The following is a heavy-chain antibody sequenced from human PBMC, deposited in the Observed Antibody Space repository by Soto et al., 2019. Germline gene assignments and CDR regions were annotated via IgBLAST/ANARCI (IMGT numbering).Heavy chain of an antibody. Sequence: GASVKVSCKASGATLNTFINYGITWVRQAPGQGLEWMGRIIPILGIANYAQKFQGRVTITADESTSTAYMELSSLRSEDTAVYYCARGKPAPLILDGMDVWGQGTTVTAP. D-gene: IGHD2-2*01. CDR1: GATLNTFINYG. J-gene: IGHJ6*02. CDR3: ARGKPAPLILDGMDV. V-gene: IGHV1-69*04. CDR2: IIPILGIA.